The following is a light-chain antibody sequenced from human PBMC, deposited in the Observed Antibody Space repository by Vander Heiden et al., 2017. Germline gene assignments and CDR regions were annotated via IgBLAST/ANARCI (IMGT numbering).Light chain of an antibody. CDR2: DVS. CDR3: SSYTSRSTVL. Sequence: QSALTQPASVSGSPGQSITITCTGTSSDVGGCNFVSWHQQHPGKAPKLMIYDVSNRPSGVSNRFSGSKSGNTASLTISGLQAEDEADYYCSSYTSRSTVLFGGGTKLTVL. V-gene: IGLV2-14*01. CDR1: SSDVGGCNF. J-gene: IGLJ2*01.